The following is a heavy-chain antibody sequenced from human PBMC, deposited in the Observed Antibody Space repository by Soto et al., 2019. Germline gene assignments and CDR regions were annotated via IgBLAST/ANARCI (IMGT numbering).Heavy chain of an antibody. CDR2: INHSGST. Sequence: SETLSLTCAVYGGSFSGYYWSWIRQPPGKGLEWIGEINHSGSTNYNPSLKSRVTISVDTSKNQFSLKLSSVTAADTAVYYCARGTAAVIGGNNYYYYMDVWGKGTTVTVSS. V-gene: IGHV4-34*01. CDR3: ARGTAAVIGGNNYYYYMDV. J-gene: IGHJ6*03. CDR1: GGSFSGYY. D-gene: IGHD6-13*01.